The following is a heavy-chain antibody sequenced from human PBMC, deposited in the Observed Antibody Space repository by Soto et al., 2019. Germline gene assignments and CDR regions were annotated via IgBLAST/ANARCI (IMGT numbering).Heavy chain of an antibody. CDR3: AKDSTFSRVTTESVAFDY. CDR2: ISGSGGST. Sequence: EVQLLESGGGLVQPEGSLRLSCAASGFTFSSYAMSWVRQAPGKGLEWVSAISGSGGSTYYADSVKGRFTISRDNSKNTLYLQMNSLRAEDTAVYYCAKDSTFSRVTTESVAFDYWGQGTLVTVSS. D-gene: IGHD4-17*01. J-gene: IGHJ4*02. CDR1: GFTFSSYA. V-gene: IGHV3-23*01.